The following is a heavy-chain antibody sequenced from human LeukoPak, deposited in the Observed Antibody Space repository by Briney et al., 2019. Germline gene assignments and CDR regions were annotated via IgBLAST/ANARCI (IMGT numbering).Heavy chain of an antibody. CDR1: GYTFTSYG. Sequence: ASVKVSCKASGYTFTSYGISWVRQAPGQGLEWMGWISACNGNTNYAQKLQGRVTMTTDTSTSTAYMELRSLRSDDTAVYYCARQRATIVVVPAAPQPPLDYWGQGTLVTVSS. J-gene: IGHJ4*02. CDR3: ARQRATIVVVPAAPQPPLDY. CDR2: ISACNGNT. V-gene: IGHV1-18*04. D-gene: IGHD2-2*01.